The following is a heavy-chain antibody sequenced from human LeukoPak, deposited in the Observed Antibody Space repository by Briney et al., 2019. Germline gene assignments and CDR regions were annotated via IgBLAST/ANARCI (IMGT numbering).Heavy chain of an antibody. Sequence: GGSLRLSCAASGFTFSSYSMNWVRQAPGKGLEWVSYISSSSSTIYYADSVKGRFTISRDNAKNSLYLQMNSLRAEDTAVYYCAGDYRGSYYYYYGMDVWGQGTTVTVSS. CDR2: ISSSSSTI. J-gene: IGHJ6*02. CDR3: AGDYRGSYYYYYGMDV. D-gene: IGHD1-26*01. CDR1: GFTFSSYS. V-gene: IGHV3-48*01.